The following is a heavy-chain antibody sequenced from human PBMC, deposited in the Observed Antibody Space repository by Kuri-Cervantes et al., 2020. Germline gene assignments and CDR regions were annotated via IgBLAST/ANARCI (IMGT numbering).Heavy chain of an antibody. Sequence: SETLSLTCAVSGGSISSGGYSWSWIRQPPGKGLEWIGYIYYSGSTYYNPSLKSRVTISVDTSKNQFSLKLSSVTAADTAVYYCARAAAGSFDYWGQGTLVTVSS. J-gene: IGHJ4*02. D-gene: IGHD6-13*01. CDR2: IYYSGST. CDR1: GGSISSGGYS. V-gene: IGHV4-31*11. CDR3: ARAAAGSFDY.